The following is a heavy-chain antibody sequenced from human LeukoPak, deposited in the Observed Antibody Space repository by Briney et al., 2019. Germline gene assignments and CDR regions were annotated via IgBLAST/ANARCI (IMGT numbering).Heavy chain of an antibody. D-gene: IGHD2-15*01. CDR2: IWYDGTTK. J-gene: IGHJ4*02. V-gene: IGHV3-33*01. CDR3: ARGGFCGGTTCPVRLY. Sequence: GGSLRLYCVASRFTFSDYAMDWVRQAPGKGLGWVVVIWYDGTTKYYAASVKGRLTPSRDNSKNTVFLQMNRLRAEDRAVYYCARGGFCGGTTCPVRLYWGQGTLVTVSS. CDR1: RFTFSDYA.